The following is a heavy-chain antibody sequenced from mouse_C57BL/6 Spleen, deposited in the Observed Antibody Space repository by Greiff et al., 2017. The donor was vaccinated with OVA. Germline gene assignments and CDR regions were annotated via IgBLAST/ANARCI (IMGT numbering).Heavy chain of an antibody. Sequence: QVQLQQSGAELVKPGASVKLSCKASGYTFTSYWMHWVKQRPGRGLEWIGRIDPNSGGTKYNEKFKSKATLTVDKSSSTAYMQLSSLTSEDSAVYYCARSGDYDDGRGYFDVWGTGTTVTVSS. V-gene: IGHV1-72*01. D-gene: IGHD2-4*01. CDR2: IDPNSGGT. CDR3: ARSGDYDDGRGYFDV. J-gene: IGHJ1*03. CDR1: GYTFTSYW.